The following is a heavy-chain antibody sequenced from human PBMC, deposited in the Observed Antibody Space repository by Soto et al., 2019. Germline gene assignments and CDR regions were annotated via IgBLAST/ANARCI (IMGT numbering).Heavy chain of an antibody. CDR3: ARPTMDYYYYYGMDV. D-gene: IGHD3-10*01. Sequence: QVQLVQSGAEVKKPGSSVKVSCKASGGTFSSYAISWVRQAPGQGLEWMGGIIPIFGTANYAQKFQGRVTITADKSTSTANMELGSLRSDDRAVYYCARPTMDYYYYYGMDVWGQGTTVTVSS. J-gene: IGHJ6*02. CDR1: GGTFSSYA. V-gene: IGHV1-69*14. CDR2: IIPIFGTA.